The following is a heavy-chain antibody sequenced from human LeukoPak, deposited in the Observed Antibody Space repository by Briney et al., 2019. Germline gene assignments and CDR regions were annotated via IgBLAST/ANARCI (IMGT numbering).Heavy chain of an antibody. CDR1: GGSISSGGYS. CDR3: ARDYYDSSGYHYYFDY. Sequence: SETLSLTCAVSGGSISSGGYSWSWIRQPPGKGLEWIGYIYHSGSTYYNPSLKSRVTISVDRSKNQFSLKLSSVTATDTAVYYCARDYYDSSGYHYYFDYWGQGTLVTVSS. CDR2: IYHSGST. D-gene: IGHD3-22*01. J-gene: IGHJ4*02. V-gene: IGHV4-30-2*01.